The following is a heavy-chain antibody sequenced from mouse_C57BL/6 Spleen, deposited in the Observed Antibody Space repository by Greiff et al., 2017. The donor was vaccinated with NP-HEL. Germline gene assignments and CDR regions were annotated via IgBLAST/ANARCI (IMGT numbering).Heavy chain of an antibody. V-gene: IGHV1-50*01. J-gene: IGHJ3*01. CDR3: ARGVYYGYDDVPFAY. CDR2: IDPSDSYT. Sequence: QVQLQQPGAELVKPGASVKLSCKASGYTFTSYWMQWVKQRPGQGLEWIGEIDPSDSYTKYNQKFKGKATLTVDTSSSTAYMQLSSLTSEDSAVYYCARGVYYGYDDVPFAYWGKGTLVTVSA. D-gene: IGHD2-2*01. CDR1: GYTFTSYW.